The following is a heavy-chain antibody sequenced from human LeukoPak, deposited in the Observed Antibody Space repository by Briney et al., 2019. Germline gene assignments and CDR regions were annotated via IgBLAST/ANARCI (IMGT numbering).Heavy chain of an antibody. CDR3: ARGYCSGGSCYSVENWFDP. CDR2: INPNSGGT. D-gene: IGHD2-15*01. CDR1: GYTFTGYY. V-gene: IGHV1-2*06. J-gene: IGHJ5*02. Sequence: ASVKVSCKAAGYTFTGYYMFWVRQAPGQGLEWMGRINPNSGGTNYAQKFQGRVTMTRDTSISTAYMELSRLRSDDTAVYYCARGYCSGGSCYSVENWFDPWGQGTLVTVSA.